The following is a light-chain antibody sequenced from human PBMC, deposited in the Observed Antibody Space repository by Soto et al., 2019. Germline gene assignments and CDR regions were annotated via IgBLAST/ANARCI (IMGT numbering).Light chain of an antibody. CDR1: SSNIGAGYD. V-gene: IGLV1-40*01. CDR2: GNS. J-gene: IGLJ2*01. Sequence: QAVLTQPPSVSGAPGQRVTISCTGSSSNIGAGYDVHWYQQLPGTAPKLLIYGNSNRPSGVPDRFSGSKSGTSASLAITGLQAEDEADYYCPSYDSRLSVLFGGGTKVTVL. CDR3: PSYDSRLSVL.